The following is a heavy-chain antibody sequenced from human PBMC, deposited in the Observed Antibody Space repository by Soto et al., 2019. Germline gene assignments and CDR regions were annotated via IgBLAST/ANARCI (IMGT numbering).Heavy chain of an antibody. Sequence: SETLSLTCTVSGGSISSSSYYWGWIRQPPGKGLEWIGNIYYSGSTYYNPSLKSRVTISVDTSKNQFSLKLSSVTAADTAVYYCARYEAVVATIGYFDYWGQGTLVTVSS. CDR2: IYYSGST. V-gene: IGHV4-39*07. CDR3: ARYEAVVATIGYFDY. CDR1: GGSISSSSYY. J-gene: IGHJ4*02. D-gene: IGHD5-12*01.